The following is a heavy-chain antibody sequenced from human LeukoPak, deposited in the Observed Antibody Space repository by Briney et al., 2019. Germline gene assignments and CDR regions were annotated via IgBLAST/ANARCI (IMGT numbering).Heavy chain of an antibody. D-gene: IGHD5-24*01. CDR2: INAGNGNT. CDR3: AAGRWLQLLATI. CDR1: GYTFTSYA. V-gene: IGHV1-3*01. J-gene: IGHJ4*02. Sequence: ASVKVSCKASGYTFTSYAMHWVRQAPGQRLEWMGWINAGNGNTKYSQKFQGRVTITRDTSASTAYMELSSLRSEDTAVYYCAAGRWLQLLATIWGQGTLVTVSS.